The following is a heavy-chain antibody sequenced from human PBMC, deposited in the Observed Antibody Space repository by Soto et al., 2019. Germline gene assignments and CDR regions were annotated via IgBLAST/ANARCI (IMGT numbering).Heavy chain of an antibody. CDR2: ISAYNGNT. V-gene: IGHV1-18*04. Sequence: QVQLVQSGAEVKKPGASVNVSCKASGYTFSNYGISWVRQAPGQGLEWMGCISAYNGNTNYAQKLQGRVTMTTDTSTSTVYMELRSLRSDDTAVYYCARDRLEATQYDRAREAYWGQGSLVIVSS. D-gene: IGHD3-22*01. CDR1: GYTFSNYG. J-gene: IGHJ4*02. CDR3: ARDRLEATQYDRAREAY.